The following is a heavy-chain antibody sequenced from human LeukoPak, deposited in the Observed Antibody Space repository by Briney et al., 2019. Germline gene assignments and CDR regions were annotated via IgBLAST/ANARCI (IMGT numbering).Heavy chain of an antibody. Sequence: PGRSLRLSCVGSGFTIHDHAMHWVRQAPGKGLEWVSGIDWNSGRIGYADSVKGRFTISRDNAKNSLYLQMNSLRAEDTAVYSCARVKGSYSLDSWGQGTLVIVSS. V-gene: IGHV3-9*01. CDR3: ARVKGSYSLDS. CDR1: GFTIHDHA. J-gene: IGHJ4*02. D-gene: IGHD1-26*01. CDR2: IDWNSGRI.